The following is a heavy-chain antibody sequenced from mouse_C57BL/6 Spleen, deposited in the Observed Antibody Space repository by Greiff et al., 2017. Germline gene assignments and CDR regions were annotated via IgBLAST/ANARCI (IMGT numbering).Heavy chain of an antibody. D-gene: IGHD2-12*01. CDR2: IDPSDSYT. Sequence: QVQLQQPGAELVRPGTSVKLSCKASGYTFTSYWMHWVKQRPGQGLEWIGVIDPSDSYTNYNQKFKGKATLTVDTSSSTAYMQLSSLTSEDSAVYYCARYYRGGSMDYWGQGTSGTVSS. J-gene: IGHJ4*01. CDR1: GYTFTSYW. V-gene: IGHV1-59*01. CDR3: ARYYRGGSMDY.